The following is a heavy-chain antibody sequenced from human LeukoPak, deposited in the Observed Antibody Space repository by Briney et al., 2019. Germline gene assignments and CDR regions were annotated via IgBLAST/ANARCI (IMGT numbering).Heavy chain of an antibody. CDR1: GYTFTSYD. J-gene: IGHJ6*02. CDR3: ARSRVVVAASIGYYYYYGMDV. CDR2: MNPSSGNT. D-gene: IGHD2-15*01. V-gene: IGHV1-8*01. Sequence: ASVKVSCKASGYTFTSYDINWVRQATGQGLEWMGWMNPSSGNTGYAQKFQGRVTMTRNTSISTAYMELSSLRSEDTAVYYCARSRVVVAASIGYYYYYGMDVWGQGTTVTVSS.